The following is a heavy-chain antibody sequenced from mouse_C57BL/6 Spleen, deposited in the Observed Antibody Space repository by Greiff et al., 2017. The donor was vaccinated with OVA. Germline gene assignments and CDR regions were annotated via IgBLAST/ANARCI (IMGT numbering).Heavy chain of an antibody. CDR3: ARSLTGRGFMDY. CDR1: GYTFTDYN. J-gene: IGHJ4*01. D-gene: IGHD4-1*01. Sequence: EVQLQQSGPELVKPGASVKIPCKASGYTFTDYNMDWVKQSHGKSLEWIGDINPNNGGTIYNQKFKGKATLTVDKSSSTAYMELRSLTSEDTAVYYCARSLTGRGFMDYWGQGTSVTVSS. V-gene: IGHV1-18*01. CDR2: INPNNGGT.